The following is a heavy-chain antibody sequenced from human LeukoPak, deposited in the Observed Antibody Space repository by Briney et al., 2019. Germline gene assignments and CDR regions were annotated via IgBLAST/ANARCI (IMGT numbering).Heavy chain of an antibody. D-gene: IGHD4-17*01. CDR1: GYTLTSHY. CDR2: INPSGGST. V-gene: IGHV1-46*01. J-gene: IGHJ6*03. Sequence: ASVKVSCKASGYTLTSHYMHWVRQAPGQGLEWMGIINPSGGSTSYAQKFQGRVTMTRDTSTSTVYMELSSLRSEDTAVYYCAREVYRTTVTTQPTRYMDLWGKGTTVTVSS. CDR3: AREVYRTTVTTQPTRYMDL.